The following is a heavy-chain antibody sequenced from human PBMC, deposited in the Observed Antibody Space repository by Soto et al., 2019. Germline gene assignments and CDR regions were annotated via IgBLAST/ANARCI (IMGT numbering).Heavy chain of an antibody. J-gene: IGHJ6*02. CDR2: INSDGTIS. V-gene: IGHV3-74*01. CDR3: ARLSGDHSAFFSYGMDA. D-gene: IGHD2-21*01. Sequence: PGGSLRLSCAASGFTFDTYWMNWVRQAPGKGPEWLSGINSDGTISSYADSVKGRFTISRDNARNTLSLQMNSLRADDTAVYYCARLSGDHSAFFSYGMDALCQGXTVTVYS. CDR1: GFTFDTYW.